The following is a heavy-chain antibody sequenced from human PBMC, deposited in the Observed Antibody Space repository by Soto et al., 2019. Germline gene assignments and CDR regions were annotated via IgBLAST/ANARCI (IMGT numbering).Heavy chain of an antibody. D-gene: IGHD3-22*01. CDR1: GFSFSSYA. V-gene: IGHV3-30-3*01. Sequence: VGSLGLSCAAYGFSFSSYAMHWVRQAPGKGLEWVALISYDGSDKDYADSVKGRFTISRDNSRNTLFLQMNSLRAEDTAVYYCARDYYKYYDSSGYYRSPAYWGQGTLVTVSS. CDR3: ARDYYKYYDSSGYYRSPAY. CDR2: ISYDGSDK. J-gene: IGHJ4*02.